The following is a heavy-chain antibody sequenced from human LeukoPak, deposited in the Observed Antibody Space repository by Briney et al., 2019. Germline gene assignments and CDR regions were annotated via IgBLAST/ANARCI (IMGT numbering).Heavy chain of an antibody. CDR3: ARLYSSSWYGGNWFDP. D-gene: IGHD6-13*01. J-gene: IGHJ5*02. CDR2: INPNSGGT. Sequence: GASVKVSCKASGYTFTGYYMHWVRQAPGQGLEWMGWINPNSGGTNYAQKFQGRVTMTRDTSISTAYMELSRLRSDDTALYYCARLYSSSWYGGNWFDPWGQGTLVTVSS. V-gene: IGHV1-2*02. CDR1: GYTFTGYY.